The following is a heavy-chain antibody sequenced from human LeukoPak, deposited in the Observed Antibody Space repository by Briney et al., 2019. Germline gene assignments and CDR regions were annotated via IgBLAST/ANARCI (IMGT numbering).Heavy chain of an antibody. V-gene: IGHV1-2*06. CDR3: VRDASYYYDSSASGRDY. CDR1: AYTFTGYF. J-gene: IGHJ4*02. CDR2: INPNSGDT. Sequence: ASVKVSCKASAYTFTGYFMHWVRQAPGQGLEWMGRINPNSGDTNYAQKFQGRFTMTRDTSISTAYMELNRLRSDDTAVYYCVRDASYYYDSSASGRDYWGQGTLVTVSS. D-gene: IGHD3-22*01.